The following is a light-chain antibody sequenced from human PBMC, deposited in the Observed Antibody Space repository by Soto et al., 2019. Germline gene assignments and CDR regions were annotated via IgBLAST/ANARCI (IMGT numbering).Light chain of an antibody. Sequence: EIVLTQSPGTLSLSPGXGATLSCRASQSVSSSYTAWYQQRPGQTPSLLIYGASTRATGIPDRFSGSGSGTHFTLTISRLEPGDFAVYYCQHFGGTTFTFGQGTRLEIK. V-gene: IGKV3-20*01. J-gene: IGKJ5*01. CDR2: GAS. CDR1: QSVSSSY. CDR3: QHFGGTTFT.